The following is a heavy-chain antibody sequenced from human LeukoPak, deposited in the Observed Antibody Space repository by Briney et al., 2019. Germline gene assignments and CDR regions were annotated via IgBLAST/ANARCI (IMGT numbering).Heavy chain of an antibody. CDR3: ARGLDMDV. J-gene: IGHJ6*03. Sequence: GASVKVSCKASGYTFTSYDINWVRQATGQGLEGMGWMNPNSGNTGYAQKFQGRVTITRNTYIRTAYMELTSLRSEDTAVYYCARGLDMDVWGKGTTVTVSS. CDR2: MNPNSGNT. V-gene: IGHV1-8*03. CDR1: GYTFTSYD.